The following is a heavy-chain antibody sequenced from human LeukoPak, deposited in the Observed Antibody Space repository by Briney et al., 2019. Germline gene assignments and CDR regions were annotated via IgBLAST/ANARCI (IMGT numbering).Heavy chain of an antibody. CDR1: GGSVSDYY. V-gene: IGHV4-59*08. CDR2: IYYTGST. CDR3: AGTYYYDSSGYSDAFDI. D-gene: IGHD3-22*01. J-gene: IGHJ3*02. Sequence: SETLSLTCTISGGSVSDYYWSWIRQSPGKGLEWIGYIYYTGSTTYNPSLKSRVTISADTSKNQFSLKLSSVTAADTAVYYCAGTYYYDSSGYSDAFDIWGQGTMVTVSS.